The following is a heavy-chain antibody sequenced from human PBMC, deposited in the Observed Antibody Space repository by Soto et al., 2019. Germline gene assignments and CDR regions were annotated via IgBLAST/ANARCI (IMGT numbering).Heavy chain of an antibody. CDR2: IIPIFGTA. Sequence: SVKVSCKASGGTFSSYAISWVRQAPGQGLEWMGGIIPIFGTANYAQKFQGRVTITADESTSTAYMELSSLRSEDTAVYYCASCKSYYYGSGSYLGPDDYYGMDVWGQGTTVTVS. CDR3: ASCKSYYYGSGSYLGPDDYYGMDV. J-gene: IGHJ6*02. CDR1: GGTFSSYA. V-gene: IGHV1-69*13. D-gene: IGHD3-10*01.